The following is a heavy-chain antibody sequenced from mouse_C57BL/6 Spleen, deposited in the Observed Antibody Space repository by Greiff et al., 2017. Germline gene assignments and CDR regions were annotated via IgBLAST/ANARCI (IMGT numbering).Heavy chain of an antibody. V-gene: IGHV5-4*03. J-gene: IGHJ4*01. CDR2: ISDGGSYT. CDR3: ARALTGTSYYYAMDY. Sequence: EVKLVESGGGLVKPGGSLKLSCAASGFTFSSYAMSWVRQTPEKRLEWVATISDGGSYTYYPDNVKGRFTISRDNAKNNLYLQMSHLKSEDTAMYYCARALTGTSYYYAMDYWGQGTSVTVSS. CDR1: GFTFSSYA. D-gene: IGHD4-1*01.